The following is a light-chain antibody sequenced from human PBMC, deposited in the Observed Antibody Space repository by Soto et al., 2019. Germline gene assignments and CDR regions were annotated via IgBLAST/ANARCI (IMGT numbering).Light chain of an antibody. CDR1: SSDVGGYNY. V-gene: IGLV2-11*01. CDR2: DVS. J-gene: IGLJ1*01. Sequence: QSVLTQPRSVSGSPGRSVTISCTGTSSDVGGYNYVSWYQHHPGKAPKLMIYDVSKRPSGVPDRFSGSKSGNTASLTISGLQAEDEADYYCCSYAGSYMGVFGTGTKVTVL. CDR3: CSYAGSYMGV.